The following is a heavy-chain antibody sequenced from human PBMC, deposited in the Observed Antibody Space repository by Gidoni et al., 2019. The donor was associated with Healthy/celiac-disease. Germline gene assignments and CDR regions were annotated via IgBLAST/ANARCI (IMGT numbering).Heavy chain of an antibody. CDR1: GGSFRGYY. CDR3: ARGARMVAATPFDY. D-gene: IGHD2-15*01. Sequence: QVQLQQWGAGLLKPSETLSLTCAVYGGSFRGYYWSWIRQPPGKGLEWIGEINHSGSTNYNPSLKSRVTISVDTSKNQFSLKLSSVTAADTAVYYCARGARMVAATPFDYWGQGTLVTVSS. V-gene: IGHV4-34*01. J-gene: IGHJ4*02. CDR2: INHSGST.